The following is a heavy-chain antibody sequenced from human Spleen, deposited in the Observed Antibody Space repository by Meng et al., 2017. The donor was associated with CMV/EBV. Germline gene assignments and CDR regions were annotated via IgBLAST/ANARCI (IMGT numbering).Heavy chain of an antibody. J-gene: IGHJ6*02. CDR1: GYSFSSYG. CDR2: INPSDGST. D-gene: IGHD2-2*01. Sequence: ASVKVSCKASGYSFSSYGISWVRQAPGQGLEWMGIINPSDGSTYYAQNFQGRVTVTSDTSTSTVYMELSSLRSEDTAVYYCARDGRGFVVVPAAIYGMDVWGQGTTVTVSS. V-gene: IGHV1-46*01. CDR3: ARDGRGFVVVPAAIYGMDV.